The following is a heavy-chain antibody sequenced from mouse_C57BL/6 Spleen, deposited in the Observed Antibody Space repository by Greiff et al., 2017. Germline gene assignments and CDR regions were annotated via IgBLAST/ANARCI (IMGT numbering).Heavy chain of an antibody. CDR3: ARWGYGYDEGYYAMDY. Sequence: VQLQQSGPELVKPGASVKISCKASGYSFTGYYMNWVKQSPEKSLEWIGEINPSTGGTTYNQKFKAKATLTVDKSSSTAYMQLKSLTSEDSAVYYCARWGYGYDEGYYAMDYWGQGTSVTVSS. CDR1: GYSFTGYY. J-gene: IGHJ4*01. CDR2: INPSTGGT. V-gene: IGHV1-42*01. D-gene: IGHD2-2*01.